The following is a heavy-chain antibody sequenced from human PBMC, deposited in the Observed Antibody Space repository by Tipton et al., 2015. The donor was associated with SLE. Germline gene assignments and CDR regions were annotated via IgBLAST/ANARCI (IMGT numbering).Heavy chain of an antibody. CDR2: IYYRGNT. Sequence: QLVQSGAEVKPSETLSLTCTVSGGSISSNNYYWGWIRQPPGKGLEWIASIYYRGNTHYHSSLKSRLTMSVDTSKNQFSLKLSSMAAADTAVYYCARDNLQLRGFDVWGQGTVVTVSS. CDR3: ARDNLQLRGFDV. CDR1: GGSISSNNYY. J-gene: IGHJ3*01. D-gene: IGHD1-7*01. V-gene: IGHV4-39*07.